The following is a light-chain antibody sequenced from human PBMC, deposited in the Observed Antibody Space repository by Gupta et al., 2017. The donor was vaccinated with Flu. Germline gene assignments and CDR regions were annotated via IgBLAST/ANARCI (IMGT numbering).Light chain of an antibody. CDR1: SSDVGIYNL. Sequence: QSALTQPASVSGSPGQSITISCTGTSSDVGIYNLVSWYQQYPGKAPKLMIYEGSKRPSGVSNRFSGSKSGNTASLTISGLQAEDEADYYCCSYAGSVFFGGGTKLIVL. CDR2: EGS. J-gene: IGLJ2*01. V-gene: IGLV2-23*01. CDR3: CSYAGSVF.